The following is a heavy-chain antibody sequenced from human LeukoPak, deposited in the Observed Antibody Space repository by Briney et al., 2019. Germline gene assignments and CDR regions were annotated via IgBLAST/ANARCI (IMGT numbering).Heavy chain of an antibody. CDR2: IYYGGST. J-gene: IGHJ4*02. Sequence: SETLSLTCTVSGGSISSYYWSWIRQPPGKGLEWIGYIYYGGSTNYNPSLKSRVTISVDTSKNQFSLKLSSVTAADTAVYYCARGYYDSSGYSPGDYWGQGTLVTVSS. CDR1: GGSISSYY. CDR3: ARGYYDSSGYSPGDY. V-gene: IGHV4-59*01. D-gene: IGHD3-22*01.